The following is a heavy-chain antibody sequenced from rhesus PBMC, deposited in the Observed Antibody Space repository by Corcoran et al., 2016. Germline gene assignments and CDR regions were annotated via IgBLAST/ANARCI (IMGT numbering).Heavy chain of an antibody. D-gene: IGHD2-39*02. Sequence: QVKLQQWGEGLVKPSETLSLTCAVYGGSISGYYWSWIRQPPGKRLEWIGYIYGKSGNTHHNPSLNNRVTISKDTSKNQFSPKVTSATAADTATYYCARSGGKHWWFYLWGPGTPITISS. V-gene: IGHV4-73*01. CDR1: GGSISGYY. J-gene: IGHJ2*01. CDR3: ARSGGKHWWFYL. CDR2: IYGKSGNT.